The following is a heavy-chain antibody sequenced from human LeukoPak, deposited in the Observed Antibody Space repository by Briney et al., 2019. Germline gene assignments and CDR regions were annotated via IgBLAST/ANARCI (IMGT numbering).Heavy chain of an antibody. D-gene: IGHD3-10*01. CDR3: ARDMVFDY. CDR2: IIPILGIA. Sequence: ASVKVSCKASGYTFTGYYMHWVRQAPGQGLEWMGRIIPILGIANYAQKFQGRVTITADKSTSTAYMELSSLRSEDTAVYYCARDMVFDYWGQGTLVTVSS. V-gene: IGHV1-69*04. CDR1: GYTFTGYY. J-gene: IGHJ4*02.